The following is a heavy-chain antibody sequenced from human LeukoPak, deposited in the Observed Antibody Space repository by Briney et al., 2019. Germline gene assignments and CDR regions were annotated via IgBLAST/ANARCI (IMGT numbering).Heavy chain of an antibody. CDR2: VSYDGSNK. V-gene: IGHV3-30-3*01. CDR3: ARGAAKGDFDY. J-gene: IGHJ4*02. Sequence: GGSLRLSCAASGFTFSSYAMHWVRQAPGKGLEWVAVVSYDGSNKYYADSVKGRFTISRDNSKNTLYLQMNSLRAEDTAVYYCARGAAKGDFDYWGQGTLVTVSS. D-gene: IGHD6-13*01. CDR1: GFTFSSYA.